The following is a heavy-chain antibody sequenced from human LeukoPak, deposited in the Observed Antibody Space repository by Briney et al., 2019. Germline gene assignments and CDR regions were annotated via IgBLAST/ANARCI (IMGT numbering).Heavy chain of an antibody. CDR2: INPSGGST. V-gene: IGHV1-46*01. D-gene: IGHD6-19*01. CDR1: GYTFTSYY. Sequence: ASVRVSCKASGYTFTSYYMHWVRQAPGQGLEWMGIINPSGGSTSYAQKFQGRVTMTRDTSTSTVYMELSSLRSEDTAVYYCARDEGIAVAGTGLVVPKGIEDYWGQGTLVTVSS. J-gene: IGHJ4*02. CDR3: ARDEGIAVAGTGLVVPKGIEDY.